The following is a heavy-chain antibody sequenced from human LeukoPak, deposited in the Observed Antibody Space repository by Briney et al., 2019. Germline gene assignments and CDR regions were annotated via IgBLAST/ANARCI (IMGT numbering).Heavy chain of an antibody. D-gene: IGHD4-23*01. CDR1: VGSFSGYH. V-gene: IGHV4-34*01. J-gene: IGHJ4*02. CDR2: INDRGIT. CDR3: ARGPTTVVNRPYYFDD. Sequence: PSETLSLTCAVSVGSFSGYHWNWLRQAPGKGLEWIGEINDRGITNYNPSLKSRLTISIDTSKKQFSLKLRSVTAADTAVYYCARGPTTVVNRPYYFDDWGQGTLVTVSS.